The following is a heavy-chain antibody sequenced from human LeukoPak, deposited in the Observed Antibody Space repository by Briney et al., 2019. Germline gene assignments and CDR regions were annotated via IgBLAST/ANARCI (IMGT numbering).Heavy chain of an antibody. V-gene: IGHV3-23*01. CDR1: GFTFSSYA. D-gene: IGHD6-19*01. CDR3: ARCVTGWPNWFAP. Sequence: GGSLRLSCAASGFTFSSYAMSWVRQAPGKGLEWVSAISGSGGSTYYADSVEGRFTISRDDSKNTVYLQMNSLRVEDTALYYCARCVTGWPNWFAPWGQGTLVTVSS. J-gene: IGHJ5*02. CDR2: ISGSGGST.